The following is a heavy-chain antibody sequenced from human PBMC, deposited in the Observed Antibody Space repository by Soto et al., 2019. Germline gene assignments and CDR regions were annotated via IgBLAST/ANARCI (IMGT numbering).Heavy chain of an antibody. Sequence: GGSLRLSCAASGFTFSYYWMHWVRQAPGQGLLWVSRIHSDGSSTTYADSVKGRFTISRDNAKNTVSLQMNSLRVEDTGVYFCARGDRGAFDLWGEGTTVTVSS. V-gene: IGHV3-74*01. D-gene: IGHD2-21*02. CDR1: GFTFSYYW. CDR3: ARGDRGAFDL. J-gene: IGHJ3*01. CDR2: IHSDGSST.